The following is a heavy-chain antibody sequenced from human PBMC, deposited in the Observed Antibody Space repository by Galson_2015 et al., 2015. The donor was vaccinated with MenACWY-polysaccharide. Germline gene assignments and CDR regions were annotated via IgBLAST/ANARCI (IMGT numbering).Heavy chain of an antibody. CDR3: ASSTRSGPSLEAFDI. Sequence: ETLSLTCVVSGGSIRSVYWGSWVRQPPGKGLEWIGEVYHRGTDNYNPSLKRRVTLSVDESTNQFSLMLGSVPAAGTALYVCASSTRSGPSLEAFDIWGQGTMVTVSS. CDR1: GGSIRSVYW. CDR2: VYHRGTD. V-gene: IGHV4/OR15-8*01. D-gene: IGHD2-15*01. J-gene: IGHJ3*02.